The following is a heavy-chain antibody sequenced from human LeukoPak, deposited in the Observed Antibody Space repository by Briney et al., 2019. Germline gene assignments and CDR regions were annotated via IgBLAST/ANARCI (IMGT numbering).Heavy chain of an antibody. J-gene: IGHJ4*02. CDR2: ISSSGSSI. CDR3: ARARFTMVRGAPYFDY. CDR1: GFTFSSYE. D-gene: IGHD3-10*01. V-gene: IGHV3-48*03. Sequence: GGSLRLSCAASGFTFSSYEMNWVRQAPGKGREGVSYISSSGSSIYNGDSVKGRFTISRDNAKNSLYLQMNSLRAEDTAVCYCARARFTMVRGAPYFDYWGQGTLVTVSS.